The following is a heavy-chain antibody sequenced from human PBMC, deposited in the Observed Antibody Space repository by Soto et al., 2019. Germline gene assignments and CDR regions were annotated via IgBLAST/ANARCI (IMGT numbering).Heavy chain of an antibody. V-gene: IGHV4-31*01. CDR3: ARGLRGGSYGRDV. D-gene: IGHD3-10*01. CDR1: GGSINSGDYY. J-gene: IGHJ6*02. Sequence: QVQLQESGPGLVKPSQTLSLTCTVSGGSINSGDYYWSWIRQHPGKGLEGIGYIFYGGSTYYNPSLKSLVTISVDTSKNPVSLKLSSVTAADTAVYDCARGLRGGSYGRDVWGQWTTVTVSS. CDR2: IFYGGST.